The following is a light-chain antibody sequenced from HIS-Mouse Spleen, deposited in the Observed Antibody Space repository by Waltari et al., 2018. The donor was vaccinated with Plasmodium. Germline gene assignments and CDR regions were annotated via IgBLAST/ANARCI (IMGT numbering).Light chain of an antibody. CDR3: YSTDSSGNHRV. V-gene: IGLV3-10*01. J-gene: IGLJ3*02. CDR2: EDS. Sequence: SYELTQPPSVSVSPGQTARITCSGDALPKKYAYWDQQKSGQAPVLVSYEDSKRPSGRPEGFSGSSSGTMATLTISGAQVEDEADYYCYSTDSSGNHRVFGGGTKLTVL. CDR1: ALPKKY.